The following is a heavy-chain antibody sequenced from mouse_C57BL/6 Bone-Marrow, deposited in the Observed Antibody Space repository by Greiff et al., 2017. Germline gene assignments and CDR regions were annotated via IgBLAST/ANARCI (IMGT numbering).Heavy chain of an antibody. Sequence: EVKLLESGGGLVKPGASLKLSCAASGFTFSSYAMPWVRQTPEKRLEWVATISDGGSYTYYPDNVKGRFTISRDNAKNNLYLQMSHLKSEDTAMYYCAREDDGYYGWFAYWGQGTLVTVSA. D-gene: IGHD2-3*01. CDR3: AREDDGYYGWFAY. CDR2: ISDGGSYT. V-gene: IGHV5-4*01. J-gene: IGHJ3*01. CDR1: GFTFSSYA.